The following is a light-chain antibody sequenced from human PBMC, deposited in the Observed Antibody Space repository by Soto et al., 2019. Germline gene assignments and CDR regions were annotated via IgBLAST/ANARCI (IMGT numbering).Light chain of an antibody. J-gene: IGKJ1*01. CDR2: EVS. Sequence: EIVMTQSPATLSLSPGERATLSCRASERRTGNLAWYQHRPGQAPRLLIYEVSTRATYIPARFSGRGSRTEFTLTISSLQAEDSAVYYCQHYQDRPRTFGQGTKVEI. V-gene: IGKV3-15*01. CDR1: ERRTGN. CDR3: QHYQDRPRT.